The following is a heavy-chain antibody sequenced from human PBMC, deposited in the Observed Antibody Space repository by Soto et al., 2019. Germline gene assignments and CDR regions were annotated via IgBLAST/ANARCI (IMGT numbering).Heavy chain of an antibody. D-gene: IGHD3-10*01. CDR2: IIPLFGTT. J-gene: IGHJ6*02. V-gene: IGHV1-69*01. Sequence: QVQVVQSGVEVRRPGSSVKVSCKASGDTFKNCVISWVRQAPGQGLEWMGGIIPLFGTTDFAQRFQGRLTITTDESTTTAYMELSRXXXEDTATYYCAAELGFGKLSVVWGQGTTVIVSS. CDR1: GDTFKNCV. CDR3: AAELGFGKLSVV.